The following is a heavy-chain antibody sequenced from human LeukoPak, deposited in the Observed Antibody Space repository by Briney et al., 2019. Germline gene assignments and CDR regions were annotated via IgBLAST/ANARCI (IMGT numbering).Heavy chain of an antibody. Sequence: PSETLSLTCTVSGGSISSYYWSWIRQPPGKGLEWIGYIYYSGSTNYNPSLKSRVTMSLDQSSNQLSLNLTSVTAADTAIYYCSRESGAFCPFGYWGQGTLVIVPS. CDR1: GGSISSYY. CDR2: IYYSGST. D-gene: IGHD1-26*01. J-gene: IGHJ4*02. V-gene: IGHV4-59*12. CDR3: SRESGAFCPFGY.